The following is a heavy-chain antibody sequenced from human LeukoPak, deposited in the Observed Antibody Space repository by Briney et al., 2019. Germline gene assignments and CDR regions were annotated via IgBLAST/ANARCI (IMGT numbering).Heavy chain of an antibody. J-gene: IGHJ4*02. D-gene: IGHD3-10*01. CDR2: ISPYNGNT. CDR1: GYTFTSYG. Sequence: ASVKVSCKASGYTFTSYGITWVRQAPGQGLEWMGRISPYNGNTNHAQKLQGRVTLTTDTSTSTAYMELRSLRSDDTAVYYCARVVGSGSFDYWGQGTLVTVSS. V-gene: IGHV1-18*01. CDR3: ARVVGSGSFDY.